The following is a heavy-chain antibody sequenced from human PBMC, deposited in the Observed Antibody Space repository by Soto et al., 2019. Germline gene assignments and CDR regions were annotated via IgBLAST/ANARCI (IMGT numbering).Heavy chain of an antibody. D-gene: IGHD5-12*01. CDR3: ARLSWLLQPADY. J-gene: IGHJ4*02. CDR1: GYMFTSHG. Sequence: ASVKVSCKTSGYMFTSHGITWVRQTPGQGLAWVGWISPYSGNTHYAQSLQGRVSMSTDRSTDTAYMELRGLRSDDTAVYYCARLSWLLQPADYWGQGTLVTV. CDR2: ISPYSGNT. V-gene: IGHV1-18*04.